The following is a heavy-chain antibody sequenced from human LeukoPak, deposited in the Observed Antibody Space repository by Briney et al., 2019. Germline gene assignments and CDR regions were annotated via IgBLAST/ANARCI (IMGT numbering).Heavy chain of an antibody. CDR2: IYSDGGT. CDR1: GFTFSNAW. CDR3: ARDSNGPGY. V-gene: IGHV3-53*01. Sequence: GGSLRLSCAASGFTFSNAWMSWVRQAPGKGLEWVSVIYSDGGTFYTDSVKGRFTISRDNLKNTLYLQMNSLRAEDTAVYYCARDSNGPGYWGQGTLVTVSS. D-gene: IGHD2-8*01. J-gene: IGHJ4*02.